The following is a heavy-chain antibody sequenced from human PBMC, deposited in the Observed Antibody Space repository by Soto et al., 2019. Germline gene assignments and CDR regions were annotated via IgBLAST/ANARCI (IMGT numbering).Heavy chain of an antibody. D-gene: IGHD3-10*01. J-gene: IGHJ6*02. CDR3: ARVSGIYYYGMDV. CDR1: RGSMNGGDYY. CDR2: VSYTGHT. Sequence: SETLSLTCTVSRGSMNGGDYYWSWIRQAPGKGLQYIGYVSYTGHTYYHPSLRSRVTISVGASRNQFSLDMRSVTAADTAVYYCARVSGIYYYGMDVWGQGTTVTVSS. V-gene: IGHV4-30-4*01.